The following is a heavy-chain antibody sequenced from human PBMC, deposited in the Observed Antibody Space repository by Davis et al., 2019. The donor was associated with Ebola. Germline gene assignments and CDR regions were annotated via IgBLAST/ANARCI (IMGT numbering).Heavy chain of an antibody. D-gene: IGHD3-10*01. Sequence: ASVKVSCKASGYTFTSYGISWVRQAPGQGLEWMGWISAYNGNTNYAQKLQGRVTMTTDTSTSTAYMELRSLRSDDTAVYYCARDEYYYGSGSYYNGNWFDPWGQGTLVTVSS. J-gene: IGHJ5*02. V-gene: IGHV1-18*01. CDR1: GYTFTSYG. CDR3: ARDEYYYGSGSYYNGNWFDP. CDR2: ISAYNGNT.